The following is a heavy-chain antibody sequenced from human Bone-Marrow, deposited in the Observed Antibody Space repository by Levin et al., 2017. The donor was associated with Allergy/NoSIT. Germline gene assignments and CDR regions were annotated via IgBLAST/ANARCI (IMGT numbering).Heavy chain of an antibody. D-gene: IGHD4-17*01. Sequence: GGSLRLSCAASGFTFSNYNMHWVRQAPGKGLEWVSSISISGNHIYYADSVKGRFTISRDYSKSTVFLQMNSLRADDTAVYYCAKAGTTVMVSYYYMDVWGTGTTVTVSS. CDR3: AKAGTTVMVSYYYMDV. J-gene: IGHJ6*03. CDR1: GFTFSNYN. V-gene: IGHV3-21*04. CDR2: ISISGNHI.